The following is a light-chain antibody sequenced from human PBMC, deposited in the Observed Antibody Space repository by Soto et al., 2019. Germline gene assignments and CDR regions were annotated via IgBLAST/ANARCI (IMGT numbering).Light chain of an antibody. J-gene: IGLJ3*02. CDR1: SSDVGGYNY. CDR2: EVS. V-gene: IGLV2-14*01. Sequence: QSALTQPASVSGSPGQSITISCTGTSSDVGGYNYLSWYQRHPGKAPRVMIYEVSNRPSGVSNRFSGSKSGNTASLTISGLQAEDEADYFCSSYTTSGTPVFGGGTKLTVL. CDR3: SSYTTSGTPV.